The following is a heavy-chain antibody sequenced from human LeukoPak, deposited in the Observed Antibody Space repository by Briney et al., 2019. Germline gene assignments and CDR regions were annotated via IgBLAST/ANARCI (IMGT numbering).Heavy chain of an antibody. CDR2: INHSGNT. J-gene: IGHJ5*02. D-gene: IGHD2-15*01. V-gene: IGHV4-34*01. Sequence: SETLSLTCAVYGGSFSGYYWNWIRQPPLKGLEWIGEINHSGNTNYNPSLKSRVTISVDTSKNQFSLKLSSVTAADTAVYYCVRRRRILPFDPWGQGTLVTASS. CDR3: VRRRRILPFDP. CDR1: GGSFSGYY.